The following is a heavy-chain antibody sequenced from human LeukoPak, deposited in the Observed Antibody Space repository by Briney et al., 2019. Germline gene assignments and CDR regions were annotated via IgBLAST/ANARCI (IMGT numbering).Heavy chain of an antibody. V-gene: IGHV1-69*01. CDR1: GGTFSTYD. CDR3: ARGWLAETTVVTPYNY. CDR2: IIPIFSTP. D-gene: IGHD4-23*01. Sequence: SVKVSCKASGGTFSTYDISWVRQAPGQGLEWMGGIIPIFSTPNYAQKFQGRVTITADESTSTAYMELSSLRSEDTAVYYCARGWLAETTVVTPYNYWGQGTLVTVSS. J-gene: IGHJ4*02.